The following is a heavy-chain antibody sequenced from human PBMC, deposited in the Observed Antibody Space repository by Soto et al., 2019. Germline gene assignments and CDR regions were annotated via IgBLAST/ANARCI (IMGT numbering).Heavy chain of an antibody. Sequence: ASVKVSCKASGYTFTSYSIHWVRQAPGQRLECMGWINAGNGNTKYSQKFQGRVTITRDTSASTAYMELSSLRSEDTAVYYCARDISPTTVDENYFDYWGQGTLVTVSS. D-gene: IGHD4-17*01. CDR2: INAGNGNT. CDR3: ARDISPTTVDENYFDY. J-gene: IGHJ4*02. V-gene: IGHV1-3*01. CDR1: GYTFTSYS.